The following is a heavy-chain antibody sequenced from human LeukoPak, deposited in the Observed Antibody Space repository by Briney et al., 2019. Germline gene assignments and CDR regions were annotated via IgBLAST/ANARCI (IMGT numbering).Heavy chain of an antibody. Sequence: PGGSLRLSCAASGFTFSSYGMHWVRQAPGQGLEWVAVIWNDGSNKYYVDSVKGRLTISRDNSKNTLYLQMNSLRTEDTAVYYCARDYCSSTSCLFDYWGQGTLVTVSS. CDR3: ARDYCSSTSCLFDY. D-gene: IGHD2-2*01. CDR2: IWNDGSNK. J-gene: IGHJ4*02. V-gene: IGHV3-33*01. CDR1: GFTFSSYG.